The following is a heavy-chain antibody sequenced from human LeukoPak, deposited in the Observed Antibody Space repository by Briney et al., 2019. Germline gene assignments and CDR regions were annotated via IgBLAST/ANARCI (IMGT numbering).Heavy chain of an antibody. J-gene: IGHJ6*02. D-gene: IGHD3-22*01. V-gene: IGHV3-23*01. CDR2: ISGSGGST. Sequence: GGSLRLSCAASGFTVSSNYMSWVRQAPGKGLEWVSAISGSGGSTYYADSVKGRFTISRDNSKNTLYLQMNSLRAEDTAVYYCAKVRSQYYYDSSGYRSGYYYYGMDVWGQGTTVTVSS. CDR1: GFTVSSNY. CDR3: AKVRSQYYYDSSGYRSGYYYYGMDV.